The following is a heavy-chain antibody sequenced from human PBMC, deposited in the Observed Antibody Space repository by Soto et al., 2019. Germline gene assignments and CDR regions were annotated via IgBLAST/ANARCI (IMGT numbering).Heavy chain of an antibody. Sequence: QLQLQESGSGLVKPSQTLSLTCAVSGGSISSGGYSWSWIRQPPGKGLEWIGYIYHSGSTYYNPSLKTRATISVDRSNNQFSLKLSSVPSADTAVYYSAAGGGLPRYYSAQATLVTVSS. V-gene: IGHV4-30-2*01. CDR2: IYHSGST. D-gene: IGHD5-12*01. CDR3: AAGGGLPRYY. CDR1: GGSISSGGYS. J-gene: IGHJ4*02.